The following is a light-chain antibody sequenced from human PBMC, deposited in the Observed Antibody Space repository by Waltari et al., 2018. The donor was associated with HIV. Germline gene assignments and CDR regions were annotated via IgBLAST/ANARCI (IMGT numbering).Light chain of an antibody. CDR3: QSYDSSLSGV. V-gene: IGLV1-40*01. CDR2: GNS. CDR1: SSKIGAGYD. Sequence: QSVLTQPPSVSGAPGQRVTISCTGSSSKIGAGYDVHWYQQLPRTAPKLLIYGNSNRPSGVPDRFSGSKSGTSASLAITGLQAEDEADYYCQSYDSSLSGVFGGGTKLTVL. J-gene: IGLJ3*02.